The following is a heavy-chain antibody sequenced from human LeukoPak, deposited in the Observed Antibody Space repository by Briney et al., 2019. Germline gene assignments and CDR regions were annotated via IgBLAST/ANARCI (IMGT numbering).Heavy chain of an antibody. J-gene: IGHJ4*02. CDR3: ARWNYYDSSGYYLSHFDY. CDR2: IYYSGST. V-gene: IGHV4-39*01. Sequence: TSETLSLTCTVSGGSISSSSYYWGWIREPPGKGREWIGRIYYSGSTYYNPSLKSRVTISVATSKNQFSLKLSSVTAADTAVYYCARWNYYDSSGYYLSHFDYWGQGTLVTVS. CDR1: GGSISSSSYY. D-gene: IGHD3-22*01.